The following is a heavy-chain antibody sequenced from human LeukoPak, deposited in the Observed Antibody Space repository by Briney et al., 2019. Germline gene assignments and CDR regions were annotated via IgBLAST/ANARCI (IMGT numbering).Heavy chain of an antibody. CDR1: GCSISSGDYY. CDR3: ARVRLLEWYYFDY. J-gene: IGHJ4*02. CDR2: IYYSGST. Sequence: SQTLSLTCTVTGCSISSGDYYLSWIRQPPGKGLEWIVYIYYSGSTYYNPSLKSRVTISVDTSKNQFSLKLSSVTAADTAVYYCARVRLLEWYYFDYWGQATLVTVSS. V-gene: IGHV4-30-4*01. D-gene: IGHD3-3*01.